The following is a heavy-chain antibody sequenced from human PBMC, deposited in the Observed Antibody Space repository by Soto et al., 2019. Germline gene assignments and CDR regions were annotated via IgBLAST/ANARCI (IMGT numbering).Heavy chain of an antibody. CDR1: GSTFSSYA. J-gene: IGHJ6*02. CDR3: AKDIVATIRAYYGMDV. V-gene: IGHV3-23*01. CDR2: ISGSGGST. D-gene: IGHD5-12*01. Sequence: EVQLLESGGGLVQPGGSLRLSCAASGSTFSSYAMSWVRQAPGKGLEWVSAISGSGGSTYYADSVKGRFTISRDNSKNTLYLQMNSLRAEDTAVYYCAKDIVATIRAYYGMDVWGQGTTVTVSS.